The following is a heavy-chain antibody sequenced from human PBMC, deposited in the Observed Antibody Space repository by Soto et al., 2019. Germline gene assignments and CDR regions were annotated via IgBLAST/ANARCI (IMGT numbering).Heavy chain of an antibody. Sequence: SETLSLTCAVYGGSFSGYYWSWILQPPWKGLEWIGEINHSGSTNYSPSLKSRVTISVDTSKNQFSLKLSSVTAADTAVYYCARGASGYYDSTGYYSPYYFDYWGQGTLVTVSS. CDR3: ARGASGYYDSTGYYSPYYFDY. CDR2: INHSGST. D-gene: IGHD3-22*01. J-gene: IGHJ4*02. V-gene: IGHV4-34*01. CDR1: GGSFSGYY.